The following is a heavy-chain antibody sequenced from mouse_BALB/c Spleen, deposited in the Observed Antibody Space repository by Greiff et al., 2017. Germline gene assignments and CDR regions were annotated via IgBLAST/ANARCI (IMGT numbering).Heavy chain of an antibody. Sequence: EVKLMESGGGLVKPGGSLKLSCAASGFTFSSYAMSWVRQTPEKRLEWVASISSGGSTYYPDSVKGRFTISRDNARNILYLQMSSLRSEDTAMYYCARRSTTKGYAMDYWGQGTSVTVSS. D-gene: IGHD1-1*01. CDR3: ARRSTTKGYAMDY. CDR2: ISSGGST. J-gene: IGHJ4*01. CDR1: GFTFSSYA. V-gene: IGHV5-6-5*01.